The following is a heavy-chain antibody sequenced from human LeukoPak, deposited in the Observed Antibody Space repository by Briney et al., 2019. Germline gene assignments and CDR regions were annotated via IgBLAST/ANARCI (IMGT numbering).Heavy chain of an antibody. CDR1: GFTFSSYW. D-gene: IGHD6-25*01. CDR2: IKQDGSEK. CDR3: AKGQEKEAGYFDY. Sequence: GGSLRLSCEASGFTFSSYWMTWVRQAPGKGLEWVANIKQDGSEKYYVDSVKGRFTISRDNAKNSLYLQMNSLRAEDTAVYYCAKGQEKEAGYFDYWGQGTLVTVSS. J-gene: IGHJ4*02. V-gene: IGHV3-7*03.